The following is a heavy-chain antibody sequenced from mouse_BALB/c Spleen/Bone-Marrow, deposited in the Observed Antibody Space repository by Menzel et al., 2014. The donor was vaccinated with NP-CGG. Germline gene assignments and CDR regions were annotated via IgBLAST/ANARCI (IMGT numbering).Heavy chain of an antibody. D-gene: IGHD2-4*01. CDR2: IDTSDSYI. CDR3: ARGGHDFSLDY. Sequence: QVHVKQSGAEFVMPGAPVKMSCKASGYTFTDKWMHWVKQRPGQGLEWIGAIDTSDSYINYNQKFKGKASLIVDASSSTAYMHLSSLTSDDSAVYYCARGGHDFSLDYWGQGTSVIVSS. CDR1: GYTFTDKW. V-gene: IGHV1-69*01. J-gene: IGHJ4*01.